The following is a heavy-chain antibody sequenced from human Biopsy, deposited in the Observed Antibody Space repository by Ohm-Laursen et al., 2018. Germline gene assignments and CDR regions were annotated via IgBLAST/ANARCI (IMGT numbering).Heavy chain of an antibody. V-gene: IGHV4-4*07. CDR3: AREPRIAAVAYFDP. J-gene: IGHJ5*02. CDR2: IYSSGST. CDR1: GGSISNYY. Sequence: SDTLSLTCTVSGGSISNYYWSWIRQPAGKGLEWIGRIYSSGSTNYNPSVKSRVTMSVDTSKNQFSLILSSMTAADTDVYYCAREPRIAAVAYFDPWGQGTLVTVSS. D-gene: IGHD6-13*01.